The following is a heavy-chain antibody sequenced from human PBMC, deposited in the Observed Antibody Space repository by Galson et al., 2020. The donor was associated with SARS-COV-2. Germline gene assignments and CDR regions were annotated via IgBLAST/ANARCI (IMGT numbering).Heavy chain of an antibody. CDR2: IYHSGRT. Sequence: SETLSLTCTVSGYSISSGYFWGCIRQPPGKGREWRGSIYHSGRTYYNPSLKSRVTISVNTSKNQFSLKLSSVTAADTAVYYCATYSVVVVAPTPLRADYWGQGTLVTVSS. V-gene: IGHV4-38-2*02. J-gene: IGHJ4*02. CDR3: ATYSVVVVAPTPLRADY. D-gene: IGHD2-15*01. CDR1: GYSISSGYF.